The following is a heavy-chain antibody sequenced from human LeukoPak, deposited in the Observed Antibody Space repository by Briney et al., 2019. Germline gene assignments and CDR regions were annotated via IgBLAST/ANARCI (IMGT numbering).Heavy chain of an antibody. V-gene: IGHV3-23*01. CDR2: ISTSGRT. CDR3: ARDLDSSGYYHVVDS. D-gene: IGHD3-22*01. J-gene: IGHJ4*02. CDR1: GFTFSSYA. Sequence: GSLRLSCADSGFTFSSYAMSWVRQAPGKGLEWVSLISTSGRTHYADSVQGRFTISRDNSKNTLSLHMNSLRAEDTAVYYCARDLDSSGYYHVVDSSGQGALVTVSS.